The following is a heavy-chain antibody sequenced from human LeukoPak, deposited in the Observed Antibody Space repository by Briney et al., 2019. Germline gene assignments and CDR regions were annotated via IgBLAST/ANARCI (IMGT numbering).Heavy chain of an antibody. Sequence: PSETLSLTCTGSGCSISSYCWSWIRQPPGKGLEWIGYIYYSGSTNYTPSLKSRVTISIDTSKNQFSLKLSSVTAADTAVYYCATLYGSGDYWGQGTLVTVSS. V-gene: IGHV4-59*01. D-gene: IGHD3-10*01. CDR2: IYYSGST. CDR3: ATLYGSGDY. J-gene: IGHJ4*02. CDR1: GCSISSYC.